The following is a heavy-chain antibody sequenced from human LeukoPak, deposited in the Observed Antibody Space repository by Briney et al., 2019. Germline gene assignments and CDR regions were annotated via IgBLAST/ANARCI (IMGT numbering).Heavy chain of an antibody. J-gene: IGHJ4*02. CDR3: ASEVYDTSGASTWAFDY. D-gene: IGHD3-22*01. Sequence: ASVKVSCKASGYTFTSYYMHWVRQAPGQGLEWMGWINPNSGGTNYAQKFQGRVTMTRDTSISTAYMELSRLRSDDTAVYYCASEVYDTSGASTWAFDYWGQGTLVTVSS. CDR1: GYTFTSYY. CDR2: INPNSGGT. V-gene: IGHV1-2*02.